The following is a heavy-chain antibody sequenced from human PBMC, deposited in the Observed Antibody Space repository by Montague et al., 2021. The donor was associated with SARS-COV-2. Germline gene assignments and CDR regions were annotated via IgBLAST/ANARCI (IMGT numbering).Heavy chain of an antibody. D-gene: IGHD2-15*01. V-gene: IGHV4-34*01. J-gene: IGHJ6*02. CDR1: GGSFSGYY. CDR2: TNDSGRT. CDR3: ARGYCSGSGCYYYYGMDV. Sequence: SETLSLTCAVYGGSFSGYYWSWIRQPPGGGLEWIGETNDSGRTNYKPSXXCRVTISVDTSKNQFSLRLSSVTAAETAVYYCARGYCSGSGCYYYYGMDVWGQGTTVTVSS.